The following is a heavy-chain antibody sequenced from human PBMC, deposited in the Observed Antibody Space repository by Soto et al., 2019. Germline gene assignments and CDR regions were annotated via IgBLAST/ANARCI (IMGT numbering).Heavy chain of an antibody. J-gene: IGHJ6*02. CDR1: GFTFSSHT. V-gene: IGHV3-48*02. CDR2: ITSTSSTK. D-gene: IGHD3-10*01. CDR3: ARRITMVRGPYYYYAMDV. Sequence: EVQLVESGGGLVQPGGSLRLSCAGSGFTFSSHTMTWVRQAPGKGLEFLSYITSTSSTKNYADSVKGRFTISRDNAKNSLYLQMNSLRDEDTAVYYCARRITMVRGPYYYYAMDVCGPGTTVTVSS.